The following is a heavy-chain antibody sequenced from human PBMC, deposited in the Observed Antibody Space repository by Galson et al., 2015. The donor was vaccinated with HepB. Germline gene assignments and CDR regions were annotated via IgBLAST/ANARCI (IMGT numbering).Heavy chain of an antibody. J-gene: IGHJ2*01. V-gene: IGHV4-31*03. D-gene: IGHD3-10*01. CDR2: IYYSGST. Sequence: TLSLTCTVSGGSISSGGYYWSWIRQHPGKGLGWIGYIYYSGSTYYNPSLKSRVTISVDTSKNQFSLKLSSVTAADTAVYYCARAMDPSTYYYGSGSYYNGLRGGWYFDLWGRGTLVTVSS. CDR1: GGSISSGGYY. CDR3: ARAMDPSTYYYGSGSYYNGLRGGWYFDL.